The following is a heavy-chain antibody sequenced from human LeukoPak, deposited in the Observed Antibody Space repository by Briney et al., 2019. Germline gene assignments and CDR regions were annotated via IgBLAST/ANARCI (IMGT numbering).Heavy chain of an antibody. D-gene: IGHD2-2*01. CDR1: GYTFADYY. J-gene: IGHJ3*01. Sequence: ASVKVSCKASGYTFADYYIHWVRQATGQGLEWMGWMNPNNGNTGYAQKFQGRVTMTRDTSISTAYMELSSLTSEDAAVYYCARDQSGPAAPDDAFDFWGQGTLVTVSS. V-gene: IGHV1-8*02. CDR2: MNPNNGNT. CDR3: ARDQSGPAAPDDAFDF.